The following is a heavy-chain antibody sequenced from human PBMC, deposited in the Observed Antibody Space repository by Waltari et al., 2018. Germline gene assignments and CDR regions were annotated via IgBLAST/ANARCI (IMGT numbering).Heavy chain of an antibody. CDR1: GGSISSYS. CDR3: ARDGTPSSTIPYYYYYYMDV. Sequence: QVQLQESCPGLVMPSETLSLPCTVSGGSISSYSWIWIRHHPVKGLEWIGYIYYSGSTNYNPALKRRVIISVDTSNNQFSLKLSSVTAADTAVYYCARDGTPSSTIPYYYYYYMDVWGKGTTVTVSS. J-gene: IGHJ6*03. D-gene: IGHD2-2*01. CDR2: IYYSGST. V-gene: IGHV4-59*01.